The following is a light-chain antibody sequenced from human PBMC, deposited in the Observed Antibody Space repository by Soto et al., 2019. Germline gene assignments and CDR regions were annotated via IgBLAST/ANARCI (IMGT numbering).Light chain of an antibody. Sequence: MTPSPDSLPVVSHGRTTINSRSSRSFLFSTNNKNYVAWYQQKPGQPPKLLLYGASNRASGVPDRFSGSGSGTDFTLTISSLEAEDVAVYYCQQHYSCPLTFGGGTNV. V-gene: IGKV4-1*01. CDR1: RSFLFSTNNKNY. CDR2: GAS. CDR3: QQHYSCPLT. J-gene: IGKJ4*01.